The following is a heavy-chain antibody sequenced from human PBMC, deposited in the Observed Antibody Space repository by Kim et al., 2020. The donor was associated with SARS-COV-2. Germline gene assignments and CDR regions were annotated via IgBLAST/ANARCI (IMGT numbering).Heavy chain of an antibody. D-gene: IGHD6-19*01. CDR1: GYSFTSYW. Sequence: GESLKISCKGSGYSFTSYWISWVRQMPGKGLEWMGRIDPSDSYTNYSPSFQGHVTISADKSISTAYLQWSSLKASDTAMYYCARHLGIAVAGTKGDAFDIWGQGTMVTVSS. CDR3: ARHLGIAVAGTKGDAFDI. CDR2: IDPSDSYT. J-gene: IGHJ3*02. V-gene: IGHV5-10-1*01.